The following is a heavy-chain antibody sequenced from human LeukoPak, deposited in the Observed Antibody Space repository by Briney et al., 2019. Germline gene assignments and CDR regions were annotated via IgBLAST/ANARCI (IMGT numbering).Heavy chain of an antibody. Sequence: GGSLRLSCAASGFTFSSYEMHWVRQAPGKGLEWVSYISKSGRTIYYADSVKGRFTISRDNAKNSLYLQMNSLRAEDTAVYYCAREEMYCTNGVCPGAFDYWGQGTLVTVSS. V-gene: IGHV3-48*03. CDR3: AREEMYCTNGVCPGAFDY. CDR2: ISKSGRTI. CDR1: GFTFSSYE. D-gene: IGHD2-8*01. J-gene: IGHJ4*02.